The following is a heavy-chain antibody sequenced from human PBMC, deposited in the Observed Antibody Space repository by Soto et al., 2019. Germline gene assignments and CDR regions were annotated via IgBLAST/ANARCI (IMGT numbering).Heavy chain of an antibody. J-gene: IGHJ3*02. CDR3: AQSGAGSGSYYDDAFDI. D-gene: IGHD1-26*01. CDR2: ISSSSSYI. Sequence: PGGSLRLSCAASGFTFSSYSMNWVRQAPGKGLEWVSSISSSSSYIYYADSVKGRFTISRDNAKNSLYLQMNSLRAEDTAVYYYAQSGAGSGSYYDDAFDIWGQGTMVTVSS. CDR1: GFTFSSYS. V-gene: IGHV3-21*01.